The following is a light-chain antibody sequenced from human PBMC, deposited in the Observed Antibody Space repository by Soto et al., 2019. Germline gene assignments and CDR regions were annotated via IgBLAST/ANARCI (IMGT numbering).Light chain of an antibody. J-gene: IGLJ2*01. V-gene: IGLV6-57*04. CDR2: KND. Sequence: FMLTQPHSVSESPGKTVTISCTRSSGSIASNHVQWYQQRPGSAPTTVIYKNDQRPSGVPDRFSGSIDSSSNSASLTISGLKTEDEADYYCQSYDDNSVVFGGGTKLTVL. CDR3: QSYDDNSVV. CDR1: SGSIASNH.